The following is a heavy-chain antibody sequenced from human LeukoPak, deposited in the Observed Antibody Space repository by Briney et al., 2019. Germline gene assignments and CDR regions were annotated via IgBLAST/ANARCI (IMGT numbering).Heavy chain of an antibody. Sequence: GGSLRLSCAASGFTFSSYEMNWVRQAPGKGLEWGSYISSSGSTIYYADSVKGGFTISRDNAKNSLYLQMNSLRAEDTAVYYCATSITGTGYGMDVWGQGTTVTVSS. J-gene: IGHJ6*02. CDR1: GFTFSSYE. CDR3: ATSITGTGYGMDV. D-gene: IGHD1-7*01. V-gene: IGHV3-48*03. CDR2: ISSSGSTI.